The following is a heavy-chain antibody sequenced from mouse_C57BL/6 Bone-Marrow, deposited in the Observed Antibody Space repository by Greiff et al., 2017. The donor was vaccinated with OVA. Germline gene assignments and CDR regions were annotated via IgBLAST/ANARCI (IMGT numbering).Heavy chain of an antibody. Sequence: EVKVVESGGGLVQPGGSLKLSCAASGFTFSDYYMYWVRQTPEKRLEWVAYISNGGGSTYYPDTVKGRFTISRDNAKNTLYLQMSRLKSDDTAMYYCARGNWERVDYWGQGTTLTVSS. V-gene: IGHV5-12*01. D-gene: IGHD4-1*01. CDR1: GFTFSDYY. CDR2: ISNGGGST. J-gene: IGHJ2*01. CDR3: ARGNWERVDY.